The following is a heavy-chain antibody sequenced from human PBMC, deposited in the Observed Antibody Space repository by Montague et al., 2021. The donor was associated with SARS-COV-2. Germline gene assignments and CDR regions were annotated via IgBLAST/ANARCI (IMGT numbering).Heavy chain of an antibody. V-gene: IGHV3-21*01. D-gene: IGHD3-22*01. CDR2: ISSCSSYI. Sequence: SLRLSCAASGFTFSSYSMNWVRQAPGKGLEWVSSISSCSSYIYYADSVKGRFTISRDNAKNSLYLQMNSLRAEDTAVYYCARDRGGYYSVFDYWGQGTLVTVSS. CDR3: ARDRGGYYSVFDY. J-gene: IGHJ4*02. CDR1: GFTFSSYS.